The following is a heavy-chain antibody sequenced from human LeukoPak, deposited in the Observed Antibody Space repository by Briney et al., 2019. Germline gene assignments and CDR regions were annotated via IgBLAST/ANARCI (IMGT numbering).Heavy chain of an antibody. CDR2: IYYSGT. D-gene: IGHD4-23*01. V-gene: IGHV4-59*01. J-gene: IGHJ4*02. Sequence: SETLSLTCTVSGGSISSYYWSWIRQPPGKGLEWIGYIYYSGTNYNPSLKSRVTISVNTSKNQFSLKLSSVTAADTAVYYCARERGATVAYFDYWGQGTLVTVSS. CDR3: ARERGATVAYFDY. CDR1: GGSISSYY.